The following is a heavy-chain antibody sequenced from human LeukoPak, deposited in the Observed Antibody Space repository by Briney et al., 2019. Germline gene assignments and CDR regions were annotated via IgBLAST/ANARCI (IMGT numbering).Heavy chain of an antibody. Sequence: GGSLRLSCSASGFIFSSYSMDWVRQAPGKGPEYVSGINNNGGSTQYADSVKGRFTNSRDNSKNTVYLQMSSLGPEDTAVYYCVKAKVGATFDSWGQGTLVTVSS. CDR3: VKAKVGATFDS. CDR2: INNNGGST. D-gene: IGHD1-26*01. CDR1: GFIFSSYS. J-gene: IGHJ4*02. V-gene: IGHV3-64D*06.